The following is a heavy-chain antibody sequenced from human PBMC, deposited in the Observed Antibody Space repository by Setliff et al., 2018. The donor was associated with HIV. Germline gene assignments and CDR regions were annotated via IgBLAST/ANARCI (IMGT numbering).Heavy chain of an antibody. D-gene: IGHD2-21*02. J-gene: IGHJ6*03. CDR3: AGREMPCSGGDCNRYFYYYYMDV. V-gene: IGHV1-69*10. CDR2: IIPMLGVA. Sequence: SVKVSCKASGGTFSSYAISWVRQAPGQGLEWMGGIIPMLGVANYPQKVQGRVTITTDKSTTIVYMELSSLRSEDTAVYYCAGREMPCSGGDCNRYFYYYYMDVWGTGTTGTVSS. CDR1: GGTFSSYA.